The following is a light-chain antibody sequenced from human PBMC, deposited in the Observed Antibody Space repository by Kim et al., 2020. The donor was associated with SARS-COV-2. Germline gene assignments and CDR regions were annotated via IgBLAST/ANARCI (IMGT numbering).Light chain of an antibody. V-gene: IGLV2-11*01. J-gene: IGLJ2*01. CDR3: SSYAGSYTLV. Sequence: QSALTQPRSVSGSPGQSVTISCTGTSSDVGAYNYVSWYQHHPGKAPKVMIYDVDKRPSGVPDRFSGSKSGNTASLTISGLQDEDEADYYCSSYAGSYTLVFGGGTQLTVL. CDR2: DVD. CDR1: SSDVGAYNY.